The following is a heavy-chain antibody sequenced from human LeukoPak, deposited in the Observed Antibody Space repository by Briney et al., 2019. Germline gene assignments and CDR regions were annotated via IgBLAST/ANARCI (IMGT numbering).Heavy chain of an antibody. J-gene: IGHJ5*02. CDR2: ISGSGGST. Sequence: GGSLRLSCAASGFTFSSYVMSWVRQAPGKGLEWVSAISGSGGSTYYADSVKGRFTISRDNSKNTLYLQMNSLRAEDTAVYYCAKVGSRMVRGVINWFDPWGQGTLVTVSS. CDR1: GFTFSSYV. D-gene: IGHD3-10*01. CDR3: AKVGSRMVRGVINWFDP. V-gene: IGHV3-23*01.